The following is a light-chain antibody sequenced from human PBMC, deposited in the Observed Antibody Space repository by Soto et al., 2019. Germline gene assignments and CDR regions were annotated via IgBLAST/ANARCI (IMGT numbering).Light chain of an antibody. CDR2: AAS. Sequence: DIQMTQSPSSLSASVGDRVTITCRASQSISSYLNWYQQKPGKAPKLLIYAASSLQSGVPSRFSGSGSGTDFTLTISSLQPEDFATYYCQQSYSTPLTFGHGTKVE. V-gene: IGKV1-39*01. CDR1: QSISSY. J-gene: IGKJ1*01. CDR3: QQSYSTPLT.